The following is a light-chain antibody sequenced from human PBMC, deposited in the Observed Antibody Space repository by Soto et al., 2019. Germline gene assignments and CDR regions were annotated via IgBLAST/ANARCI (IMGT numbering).Light chain of an antibody. CDR3: QQYGSSPRT. Sequence: EIVLTQSSGTLSLSPGERATLSFSASQSVSSSYLAWYQQKPGQAPRLLIYGASSRATGIPDRFSGSGSGTDFTLTISRLEPEDFAVYYCQQYGSSPRTFGQGTKGDIK. V-gene: IGKV3-20*01. CDR1: QSVSSSY. CDR2: GAS. J-gene: IGKJ1*01.